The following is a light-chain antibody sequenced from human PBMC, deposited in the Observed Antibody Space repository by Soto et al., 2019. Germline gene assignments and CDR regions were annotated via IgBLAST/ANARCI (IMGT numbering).Light chain of an antibody. CDR3: QTWDSSTVV. CDR1: ALGDKF. V-gene: IGLV3-1*01. CDR2: QDN. J-gene: IGLJ2*01. Sequence: SSELSQPPSVSVSPGQTVSITCSGEALGDKFIYWYQQKPGQSPVLVISQDNRRPSGIPERFSGSNSGNTATLTISGTQAMDEADYYCQTWDSSTVVFGGGTKLTVL.